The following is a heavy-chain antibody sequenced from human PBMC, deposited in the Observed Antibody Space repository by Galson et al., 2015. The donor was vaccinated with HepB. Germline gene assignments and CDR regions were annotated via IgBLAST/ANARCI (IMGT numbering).Heavy chain of an antibody. Sequence: SLRLSCAASGFTFSSYAMHWVRQAPGKGLEWVAVISYDGSNRYYADSVKGRFTISRDNTKNTLYLQMNSLRAEDTAVYYCARDGGPPGGYYFDYWGQGTLVTVSS. CDR2: ISYDGSNR. J-gene: IGHJ4*02. CDR1: GFTFSSYA. CDR3: ARDGGPPGGYYFDY. V-gene: IGHV3-30-3*01. D-gene: IGHD3-16*01.